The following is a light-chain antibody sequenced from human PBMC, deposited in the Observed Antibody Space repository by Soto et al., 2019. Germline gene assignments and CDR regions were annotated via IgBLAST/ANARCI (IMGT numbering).Light chain of an antibody. CDR3: QQCGSSPWT. CDR1: QSFSSSY. V-gene: IGKV3-20*01. Sequence: EIVLTQSPGTLSLSPGERATLSCRASQSFSSSYLAWYQQKPGQAPRLLIYAASSRATGIPDRFSGSGSGTDFTLTISRLEPEDFAVYYCQQCGSSPWTFGQGTKVDIK. J-gene: IGKJ1*01. CDR2: AAS.